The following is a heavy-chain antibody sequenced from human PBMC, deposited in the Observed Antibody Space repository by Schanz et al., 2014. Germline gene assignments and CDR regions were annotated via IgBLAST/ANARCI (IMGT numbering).Heavy chain of an antibody. CDR2: ISGSGGST. D-gene: IGHD6-19*01. CDR3: AASSGWHPSTDY. Sequence: EVQLVESGGGLVQPGGSLRLSCAASGFTFSSYAMSWVRQAPGKGLEWVSAISGSGGSTYYADSVKGRFTISRDNAENTLYLQMNSLRAEDTAVYYCAASSGWHPSTDYWGQGTLVTVSS. V-gene: IGHV3-23*04. CDR1: GFTFSSYA. J-gene: IGHJ4*02.